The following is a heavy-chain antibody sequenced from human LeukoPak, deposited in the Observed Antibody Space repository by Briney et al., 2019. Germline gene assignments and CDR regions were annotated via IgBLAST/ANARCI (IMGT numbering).Heavy chain of an antibody. D-gene: IGHD4-17*01. CDR3: ATGDYGAFDI. CDR1: GFTFSGSA. J-gene: IGHJ3*02. CDR2: IRSKANSYAT. V-gene: IGHV3-73*01. Sequence: GGSLRLSCAASGFTFSGSAMHWVRQASGKGLEWVGRIRSKANSYATAYAASVKGRFTISRDNAKNSLYLQMNSLRAEDTAVYYCATGDYGAFDIWGQGTMVTVSS.